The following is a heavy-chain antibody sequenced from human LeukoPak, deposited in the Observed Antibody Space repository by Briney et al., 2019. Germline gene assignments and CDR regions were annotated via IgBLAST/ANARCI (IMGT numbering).Heavy chain of an antibody. Sequence: PGGSLRLSCAASGFTFSSFWMNWVRQAPGKGLEWVANIKQDGSEVYYVDSVKGRFTISRDNAKNPLYLQMNSLRAEDTAVYYCARLGRFSDSSAYRHFDYWGQGTLVTVSS. CDR2: IKQDGSEV. J-gene: IGHJ4*02. V-gene: IGHV3-7*01. D-gene: IGHD3-22*01. CDR1: GFTFSSFW. CDR3: ARLGRFSDSSAYRHFDY.